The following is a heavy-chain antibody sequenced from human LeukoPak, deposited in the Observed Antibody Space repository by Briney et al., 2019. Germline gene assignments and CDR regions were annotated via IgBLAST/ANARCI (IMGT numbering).Heavy chain of an antibody. V-gene: IGHV3-48*01. Sequence: PGGSLRLSCAASGFTFSSYSMNWVRQAPGEGLEWVSYISSLSGTIYYADSVKGRFTISRDNAKNSLYLQMDSLRAEDTAVYYCARDMYYYDSSGSPYYFDYWGQGTLVTVSS. CDR1: GFTFSSYS. D-gene: IGHD3-22*01. J-gene: IGHJ4*02. CDR3: ARDMYYYDSSGSPYYFDY. CDR2: ISSLSGTI.